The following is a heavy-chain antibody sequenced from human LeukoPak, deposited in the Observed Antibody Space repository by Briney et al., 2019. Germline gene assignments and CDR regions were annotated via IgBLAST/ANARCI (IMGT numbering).Heavy chain of an antibody. CDR1: GGSFSGYY. Sequence: SETLSLTCAVYGGSFSGYYWSWIRQPPGKGLEWIGEINHSGSTNYNPSLKSRVTISVDTSKNQFSLKRSSVTAADTAVYYCARVHTAMVTGHYYYYGMDVWGQGTTVTVSS. CDR2: INHSGST. CDR3: ARVHTAMVTGHYYYYGMDV. D-gene: IGHD5-18*01. V-gene: IGHV4-34*01. J-gene: IGHJ6*02.